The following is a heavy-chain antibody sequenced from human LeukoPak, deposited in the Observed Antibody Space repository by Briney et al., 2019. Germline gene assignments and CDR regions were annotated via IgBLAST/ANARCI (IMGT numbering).Heavy chain of an antibody. J-gene: IGHJ4*02. Sequence: ASVKVSCKASRYTFTGYYMHWVRQPPGQGIEWMGRINPNRVGTNYAQKFQGRVTKTRDTSISQDYMELSRLRSDDTAVYYCARDRAGYYDSSGYPDYWGQGTLVTVSP. CDR1: RYTFTGYY. D-gene: IGHD3-22*01. CDR2: INPNRVGT. CDR3: ARDRAGYYDSSGYPDY. V-gene: IGHV1-2*06.